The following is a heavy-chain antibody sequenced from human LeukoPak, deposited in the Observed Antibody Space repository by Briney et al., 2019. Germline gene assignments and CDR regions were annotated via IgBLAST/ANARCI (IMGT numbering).Heavy chain of an antibody. V-gene: IGHV4-39*01. Sequence: PSETLSLTCTVSGGSISTSNYCWGWIRQPPGKGLEWIGTIYYGGSTYYTPSLKSRVTISVDSSKNQFSPKVSSVTAADTAVYYCARQPADILNWFDPWGQGTLVTVSS. CDR1: GGSISTSNYC. D-gene: IGHD2-2*02. CDR2: IYYGGST. CDR3: ARQPADILNWFDP. J-gene: IGHJ5*02.